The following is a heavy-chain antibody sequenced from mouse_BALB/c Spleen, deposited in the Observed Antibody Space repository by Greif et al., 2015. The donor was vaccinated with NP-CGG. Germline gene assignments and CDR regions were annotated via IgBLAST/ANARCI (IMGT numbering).Heavy chain of an antibody. CDR1: GFTFTDYY. J-gene: IGHJ4*01. CDR3: ARDSYGNYGAMDY. Sequence: EVMLVESGGGLVQPGGSLRLSCATSGFTFTDYYMSWVRQPPGKALEWLGFIRNKANGYTTEYSASVKGRFTISRDNSQSILYLQMNTLRAEDSATYYCARDSYGNYGAMDYWGQGTSVTVSS. V-gene: IGHV7-3*02. D-gene: IGHD2-1*01. CDR2: IRNKANGYTT.